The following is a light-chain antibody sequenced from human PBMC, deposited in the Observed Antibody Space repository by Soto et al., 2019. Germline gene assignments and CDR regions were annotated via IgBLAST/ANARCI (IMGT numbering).Light chain of an antibody. CDR1: QSLSSN. Sequence: EIVMTQSPATLSVSPGERATLSCRASQSLSSNLAWYQQKPGQAPRLLIYGASTRATDTPGRFSGSGSGTEFTLTISSLQSEDFAVYYCQQYSNWPRTFGQGTKVDI. J-gene: IGKJ1*01. CDR3: QQYSNWPRT. V-gene: IGKV3-15*01. CDR2: GAS.